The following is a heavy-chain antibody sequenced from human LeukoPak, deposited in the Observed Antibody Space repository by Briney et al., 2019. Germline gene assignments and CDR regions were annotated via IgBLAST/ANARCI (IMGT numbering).Heavy chain of an antibody. D-gene: IGHD1-14*01. V-gene: IGHV1-2*02. Sequence: ASVNVSCKASGYTFTGYYMHWVRQAPGQWLEWMGWINPNSGGTNYAQKFQGRVTMTEDTSTDTAYMELSSLRSEDTAVYYCATVRTGAFDYWGQGTLVTVSS. CDR2: INPNSGGT. CDR3: ATVRTGAFDY. J-gene: IGHJ4*02. CDR1: GYTFTGYY.